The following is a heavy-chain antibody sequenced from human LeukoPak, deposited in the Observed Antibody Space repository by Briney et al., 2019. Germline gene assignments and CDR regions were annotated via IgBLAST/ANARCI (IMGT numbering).Heavy chain of an antibody. Sequence: GGSLRLSCAASEFTFSSFAMSWVHQAPGKGLEWVSSISGSGGSTYYADSVKGRFTISRDNSKNTLYLQMNSLRAEDTAVYYCARAVGAGPYYYYGMDVWGQGTTVTVSS. CDR1: EFTFSSFA. J-gene: IGHJ6*02. CDR3: ARAVGAGPYYYYGMDV. V-gene: IGHV3-23*01. D-gene: IGHD6-19*01. CDR2: ISGSGGST.